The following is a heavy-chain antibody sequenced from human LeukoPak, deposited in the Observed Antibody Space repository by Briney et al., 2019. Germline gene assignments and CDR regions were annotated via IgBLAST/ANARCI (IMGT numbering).Heavy chain of an antibody. V-gene: IGHV3-23*01. J-gene: IGHJ4*02. CDR2: ISCSGGST. Sequence: GGSLRLSCAASGFTFSSYAMSWVRQAPGKGLEWVSGISCSGGSTYYADSVKVQFTISRDNSKNTLYLQMNNLRAEDTALYYCAKGRYDSSGPANTFDYWGQGTLVTVSS. D-gene: IGHD3-22*01. CDR1: GFTFSSYA. CDR3: AKGRYDSSGPANTFDY.